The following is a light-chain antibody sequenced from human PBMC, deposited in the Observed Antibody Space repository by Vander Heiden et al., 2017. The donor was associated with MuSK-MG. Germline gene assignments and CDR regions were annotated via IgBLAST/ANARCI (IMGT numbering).Light chain of an antibody. V-gene: IGKV1-39*01. CDR3: QQSYSTTSI. CDR2: AAS. CDR1: QSISSY. J-gene: IGKJ4*01. Sequence: DIQMTQSPSSLSASVGDRVTITCRASQSISSYLNWYQQKPGKAPKLLIYAASSLQSGGPSRCSGSGSGTDVTITISSLQPEDFATYYCQQSYSTTSIFGGGTKVEIK.